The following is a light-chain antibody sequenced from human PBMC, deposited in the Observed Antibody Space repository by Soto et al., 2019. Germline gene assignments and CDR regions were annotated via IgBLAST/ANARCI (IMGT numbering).Light chain of an antibody. J-gene: IGLJ2*01. CDR1: TGTVTSGHY. V-gene: IGLV7-46*01. CDR2: DTN. CDR3: LLSYTDARI. Sequence: QAVVTQEPSLTVSPGGTLTLTCGSSTGTVTSGHYPYWFQQKPGQAPRTLIYDTNNKHSWTPARFSGSLLGGKAALTLSGAQPEDEADYYCLLSYTDARIFGGGTKVTVL.